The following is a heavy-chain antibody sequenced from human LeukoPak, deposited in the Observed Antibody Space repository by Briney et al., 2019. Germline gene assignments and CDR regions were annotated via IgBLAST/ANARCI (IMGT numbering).Heavy chain of an antibody. Sequence: GGSLRLSCAASGFTFSSYALNWVRQAPGKGLEWVSFISSSSSTMYYADSVKGRFTVSRDNAKNSLYLQMNNPRAEDTAVYYCARGLPTGDFDYWGQGTLVTVSS. V-gene: IGHV3-48*01. D-gene: IGHD1-1*01. CDR2: ISSSSSTM. J-gene: IGHJ4*02. CDR3: ARGLPTGDFDY. CDR1: GFTFSSYA.